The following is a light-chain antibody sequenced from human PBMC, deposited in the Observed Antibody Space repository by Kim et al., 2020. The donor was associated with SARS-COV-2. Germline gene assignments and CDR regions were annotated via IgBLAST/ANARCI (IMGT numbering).Light chain of an antibody. V-gene: IGKV1-39*01. CDR1: HRSDIY. CDR2: GAS. Sequence: SASVGDRGIITWRERHRSDIYVKWSQQKPGKPPNLLIYGASNLQRGVPSRFTGSGSGTDFTLTISSLEPEDFAVYFCQQTYYTVLSFGEGTKREI. CDR3: QQTYYTVLS. J-gene: IGKJ2*01.